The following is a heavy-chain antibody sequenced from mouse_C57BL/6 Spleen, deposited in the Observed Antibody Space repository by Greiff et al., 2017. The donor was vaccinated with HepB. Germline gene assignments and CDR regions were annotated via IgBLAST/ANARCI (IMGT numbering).Heavy chain of an antibody. CDR3: APYYSNYEWFAY. CDR2: IYPGDGDT. Sequence: VQRVESGPELVKPGASVKISCKASGYAFSSSWMNWVKQRPGKGLEWIGRIYPGDGDTNYNGKFKGKATLTADKSSSTAYMQLSSLTSEDSAVYFCAPYYSNYEWFAYWGQGTLVTVSA. J-gene: IGHJ3*01. V-gene: IGHV1-82*01. CDR1: GYAFSSSW. D-gene: IGHD2-5*01.